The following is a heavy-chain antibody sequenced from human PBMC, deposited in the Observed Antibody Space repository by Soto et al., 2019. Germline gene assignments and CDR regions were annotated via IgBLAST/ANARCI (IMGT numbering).Heavy chain of an antibody. Sequence: GGSLRLSCASSGFTFSSYAMSLVRQAPGKGLEWVSAISGSGGSTYYADSVKGRFTISRDNSKNTLYLQMNSLRAEDTAVYYCAKEPRYYDILTALQFDYWGQGTLVTVSS. J-gene: IGHJ4*02. V-gene: IGHV3-23*01. CDR3: AKEPRYYDILTALQFDY. CDR2: ISGSGGST. CDR1: GFTFSSYA. D-gene: IGHD3-9*01.